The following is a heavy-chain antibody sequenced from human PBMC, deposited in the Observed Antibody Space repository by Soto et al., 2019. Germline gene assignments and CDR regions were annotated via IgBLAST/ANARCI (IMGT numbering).Heavy chain of an antibody. CDR1: GGSISSSSYY. D-gene: IGHD1-1*01. CDR2: IYYSGAT. CDR3: ASYRGTGTLDY. Sequence: PSETLSLTCTVSGGSISSSSYYWGWIRQPPGKGLEWIGYIYYSGATTYNPSLKSRVTISVDTSKSQFSLKLRSVTAADTAVYYCASYRGTGTLDYWGQGALVTVSS. V-gene: IGHV4-61*05. J-gene: IGHJ4*02.